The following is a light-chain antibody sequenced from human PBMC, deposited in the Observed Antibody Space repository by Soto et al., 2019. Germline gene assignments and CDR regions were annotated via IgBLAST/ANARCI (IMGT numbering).Light chain of an antibody. CDR2: ASS. Sequence: EIVLTQSPGTLSMSPGERATLSCRASQSVSSVFLAWYQQKPGQAPRLLIYASSSRATGIPDRFSGSGSGTVFTLTISRLEPEDFAGYYCQQYGSSPLTFGGGTKVEIK. V-gene: IGKV3-20*01. CDR1: QSVSSVF. J-gene: IGKJ4*01. CDR3: QQYGSSPLT.